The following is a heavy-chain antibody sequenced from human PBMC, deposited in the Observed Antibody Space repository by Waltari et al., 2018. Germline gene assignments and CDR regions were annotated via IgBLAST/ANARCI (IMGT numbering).Heavy chain of an antibody. Sequence: QVQLQESGPDLVRPSETLSLIYVLSSYSLRCGYYEGFIRSSPSKGLEWIGSIHYSGSAYYSPPLKSRVTISVDTSKNQFSLKLRSVTAADTAVYYCARDGPTSYYGSGSHYKDYYYYYGMDVWGQGTTVSVSS. CDR3: ARDGPTSYYGSGSHYKDYYYYYGMDV. CDR2: IHYSGSA. J-gene: IGHJ6*02. V-gene: IGHV4-38-2*02. CDR1: SYSLRCGYY. D-gene: IGHD3-10*01.